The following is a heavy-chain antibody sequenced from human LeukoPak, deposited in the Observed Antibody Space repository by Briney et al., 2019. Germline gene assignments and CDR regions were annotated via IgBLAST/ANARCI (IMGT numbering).Heavy chain of an antibody. J-gene: IGHJ4*02. CDR2: INNDGSNT. Sequence: PGGSLRLSCAATGFTFSNYWMHWVRHAPRKGLVWVSRINNDGSNTVYVDSVKGRFTMSRDNAKSTLYLQMNSLRVEDTAVYYCVRGNSGPDYWGQGTLVTVSS. V-gene: IGHV3-74*01. D-gene: IGHD6-19*01. CDR1: GFTFSNYW. CDR3: VRGNSGPDY.